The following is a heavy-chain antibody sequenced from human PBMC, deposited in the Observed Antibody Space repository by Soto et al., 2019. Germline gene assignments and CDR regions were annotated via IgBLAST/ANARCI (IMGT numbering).Heavy chain of an antibody. D-gene: IGHD3-10*01. CDR3: ARTTRMVREIIKSYYYYYGMDV. Sequence: SGPTLVNPTQTLTLTCTFSGFSLSTSGMCVSWIRQPPGKALEWLALIDWDDDKYYSTSLKTRLTISKDTSKNQVVLTMTNMDPVDTATYYCARTTRMVREIIKSYYYYYGMDVCGQGPTVTVYS. CDR2: IDWDDDK. V-gene: IGHV2-70*01. J-gene: IGHJ6*02. CDR1: GFSLSTSGMC.